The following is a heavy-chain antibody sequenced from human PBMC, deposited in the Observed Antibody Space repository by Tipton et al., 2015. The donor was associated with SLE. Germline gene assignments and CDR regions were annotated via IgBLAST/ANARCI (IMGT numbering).Heavy chain of an antibody. J-gene: IGHJ3*02. Sequence: TLSLTCTVSGGSISSGSYYWSWIRQPAGKGLEWIGRIYTSGSTNYNPSLKSRVTISVDTSKNQFSLKLSSVTAADTAVYYCASAAHLVHAFDIWGQGTMVTVSS. CDR3: ASAAHLVHAFDI. V-gene: IGHV4-61*02. CDR2: IYTSGST. CDR1: GGSISSGSYY. D-gene: IGHD6-6*01.